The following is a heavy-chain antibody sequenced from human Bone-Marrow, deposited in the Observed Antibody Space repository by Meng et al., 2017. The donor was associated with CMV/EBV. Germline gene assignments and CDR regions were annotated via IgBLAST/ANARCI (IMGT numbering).Heavy chain of an antibody. J-gene: IGHJ6*01. V-gene: IGHV1-18*01. CDR2: ISAYNGNT. CDR1: GYTFTSYD. CDR3: ARAISPPITIFGVNYGMDV. Sequence: ASVKVSCKASGYTFTSYDISWVRQAPGQGLEWMGRISAYNGNTDYAQNLQGRVTMTTDTSTSTAYMELRSLRSDDTAVYYCARAISPPITIFGVNYGMDVWGQGTTVTVYS. D-gene: IGHD3-3*01.